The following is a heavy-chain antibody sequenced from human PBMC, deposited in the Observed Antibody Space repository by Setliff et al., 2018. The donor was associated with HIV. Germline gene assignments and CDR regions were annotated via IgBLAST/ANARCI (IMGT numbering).Heavy chain of an antibody. Sequence: ASVKVSCKASGYTFTTYGISWVRQAPGHGLEWMGWISPNFGHTKYAQKFLDRVTMTIDTATSRAYMELRSLRSDDTAVYFYARLGSGWSDSYYYAMDVWGQGTTVTVSS. J-gene: IGHJ6*02. V-gene: IGHV1-18*04. CDR2: ISPNFGHT. D-gene: IGHD6-19*01. CDR3: ARLGSGWSDSYYYAMDV. CDR1: GYTFTTYG.